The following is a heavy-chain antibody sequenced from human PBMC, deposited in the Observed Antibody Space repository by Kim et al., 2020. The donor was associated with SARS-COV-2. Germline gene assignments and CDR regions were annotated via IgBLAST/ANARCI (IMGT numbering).Heavy chain of an antibody. V-gene: IGHV1-18*01. Sequence: TNYAQKLQGRVTMTTDTSTSTAYMELRSLRSDDTAVYYCARNFITTAHDCWGQGTLVTVSS. CDR2: T. D-gene: IGHD3-22*01. CDR3: ARNFITTAHDC. J-gene: IGHJ4*02.